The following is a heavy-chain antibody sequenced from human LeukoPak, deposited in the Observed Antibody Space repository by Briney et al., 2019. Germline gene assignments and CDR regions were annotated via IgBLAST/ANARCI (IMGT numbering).Heavy chain of an antibody. CDR1: GYTFTGYY. CDR2: INPNSGGT. V-gene: IGHV1-2*02. D-gene: IGHD3-10*01. Sequence: GASVKVSCKASGYTFTGYYMHWVRQAPGQGLEWMGWINPNSGGTNYAQKFQGRVTMTRDTSISTAYMELSRLRSDDTAVYYCARGRGRIWFGELLTLSLGYWGQGTLVTVSS. CDR3: ARGRGRIWFGELLTLSLGY. J-gene: IGHJ4*02.